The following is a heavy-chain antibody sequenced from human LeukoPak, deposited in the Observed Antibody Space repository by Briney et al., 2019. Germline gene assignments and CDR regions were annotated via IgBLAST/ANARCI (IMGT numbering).Heavy chain of an antibody. CDR2: ISGSGGST. D-gene: IGHD3-22*01. V-gene: IGHV3-23*01. J-gene: IGHJ4*02. CDR3: AKDPYDYYDSSGYYYEPYFDY. Sequence: ETLSLTCAVYGGSFSGYYWSWVRQAPGKGLEWVSAISGSGGSTYYADSVKGRFTISRDNSKNTLYLQMNSLRAEDTAVYYCAKDPYDYYDSSGYYYEPYFDYWGQGTLVTVSS. CDR1: GGSFSGYY.